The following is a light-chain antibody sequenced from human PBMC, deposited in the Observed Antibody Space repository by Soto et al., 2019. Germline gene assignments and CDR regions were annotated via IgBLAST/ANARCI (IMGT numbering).Light chain of an antibody. CDR3: TPRIEFHCIT. V-gene: IGKV2-40*01. CDR2: APS. J-gene: IGKJ5*01. CDR1: QSLLDSDDGNTH. Sequence: DIVMTQTPLSLPVTPGEPASISCRSSQSLLDSDDGNTHLDWYLQEPGQSPQLLIYAPSHRSSGVPDRFSGGASGTAFTPTISRVEAEDVGVYYCTPRIEFHCITSGHGTRLEIK.